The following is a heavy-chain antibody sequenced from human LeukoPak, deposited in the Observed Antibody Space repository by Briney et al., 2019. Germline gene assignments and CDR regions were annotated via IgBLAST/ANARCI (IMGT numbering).Heavy chain of an antibody. D-gene: IGHD3-10*01. CDR2: FDPEDGET. Sequence: ASVKVSCKVSGYTLTELSMHWVRQAPGKGPEWMGGFDPEDGETIYAQKFQGRVTMTEDTSTDTAYMELSSLRSEDTAVYYCATLGLNLGEVDYLGQGTLVTVSS. J-gene: IGHJ4*02. CDR1: GYTLTELS. V-gene: IGHV1-24*01. CDR3: ATLGLNLGEVDY.